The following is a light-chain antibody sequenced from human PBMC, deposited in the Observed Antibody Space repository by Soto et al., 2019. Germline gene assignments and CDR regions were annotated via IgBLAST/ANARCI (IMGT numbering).Light chain of an antibody. J-gene: IGKJ1*01. CDR3: HHYAST. Sequence: EVVMTQSPATLSVSLGDRATLSCRASQSVSSNLAWYQQKPGQGPRLLIYGASSRATGVPDRFSGSGSGTDFTLTISRLEPEDFAVYFCHHYASTFGQGTKV. V-gene: IGKV3-20*01. CDR2: GAS. CDR1: QSVSSN.